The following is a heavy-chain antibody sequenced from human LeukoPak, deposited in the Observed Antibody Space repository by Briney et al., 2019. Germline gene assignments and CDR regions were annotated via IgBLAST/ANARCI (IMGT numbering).Heavy chain of an antibody. V-gene: IGHV3-23*01. J-gene: IGHJ4*02. CDR1: GFTFSSYG. D-gene: IGHD5-24*01. Sequence: PGRSLRLSCAASGFTFSSYGMHWVRQAAGKGLEWVSTIRGSGGSTYNADSVKGRFTIARDNSKNTLYLQMNSLRAEDTAVYFCAKGRGWLQFFDYWGQGTLVTVSS. CDR2: IRGSGGST. CDR3: AKGRGWLQFFDY.